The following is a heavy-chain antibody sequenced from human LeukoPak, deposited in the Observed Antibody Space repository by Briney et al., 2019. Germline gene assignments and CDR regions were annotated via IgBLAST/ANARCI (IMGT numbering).Heavy chain of an antibody. CDR3: ARGDYYDSSDLPL. V-gene: IGHV4-59*12. Sequence: SETLSLTCTVSGGSISSYYWSWIRQPPGKGLEWIGYIYYSGSTNYNPSLKSRVTISVDTSKNQFSLKLSSVTAADTAVYYCARGDYYDSSDLPLWGQGTLVTVSS. D-gene: IGHD3-22*01. J-gene: IGHJ4*02. CDR1: GGSISSYY. CDR2: IYYSGST.